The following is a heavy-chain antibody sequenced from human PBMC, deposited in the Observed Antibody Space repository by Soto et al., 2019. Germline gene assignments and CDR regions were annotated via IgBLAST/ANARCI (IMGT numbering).Heavy chain of an antibody. CDR3: ATVGVVTAKNEYYFDY. V-gene: IGHV1-24*01. CDR1: GYTLTELS. Sequence: ASVEVSCKVSGYTLTELSMHWVRQAPGKGLEWMGGFDPEDGETIYAQKFQGRVTMTEDTSTDTAYMELSSLRSEDTAVYYCATVGVVTAKNEYYFDYWGQGTLVTVSS. CDR2: FDPEDGET. D-gene: IGHD2-21*02. J-gene: IGHJ4*02.